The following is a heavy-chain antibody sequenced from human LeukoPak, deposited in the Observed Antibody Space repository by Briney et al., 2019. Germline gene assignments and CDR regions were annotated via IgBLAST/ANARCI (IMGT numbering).Heavy chain of an antibody. V-gene: IGHV1-69*13. J-gene: IGHJ4*02. CDR1: GGTFISYA. Sequence: SVKVSCKASGGTFISYAISWVRQAPGQGLEWMGGIIPIFGTANYAQKFQGRVTITADESTSTAYMELSSLRSEDTAVYYCAASSGYYFGFDYWGQGTLVTVSS. CDR3: AASSGYYFGFDY. CDR2: IIPIFGTA. D-gene: IGHD3-22*01.